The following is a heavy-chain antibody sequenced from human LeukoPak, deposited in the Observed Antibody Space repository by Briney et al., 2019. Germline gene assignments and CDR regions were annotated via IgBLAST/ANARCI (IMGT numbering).Heavy chain of an antibody. Sequence: PGGSLRLSCAASGFTFSSYAMSWVRQAPGKGLEWVSGVSSSGDRTYYADSVKGPFTISRDNSKNTLYPQMNSLRAEDTAVYYCAKDAIVTTPGEAFDIWGQGTMVTVSS. J-gene: IGHJ3*02. CDR1: GFTFSSYA. CDR3: AKDAIVTTPGEAFDI. D-gene: IGHD4-11*01. CDR2: VSSSGDRT. V-gene: IGHV3-23*01.